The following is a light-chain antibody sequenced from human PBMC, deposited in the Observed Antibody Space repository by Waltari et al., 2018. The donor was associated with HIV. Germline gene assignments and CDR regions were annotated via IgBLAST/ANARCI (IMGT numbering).Light chain of an antibody. V-gene: IGKV4-1*01. J-gene: IGKJ2*01. CDR1: RRLLHTSNNKNY. Sequence: DILMTQSPDSLVVSAGERATITCSASRRLLHTSNNKNYVAWYQVKAGQPPKVVIHWASGRDSVVPDRFSGGGSGTDFTLAIDDVQAEDVALYYCQQYFSLPPTLGQGTQLQIK. CDR3: QQYFSLPPT. CDR2: WAS.